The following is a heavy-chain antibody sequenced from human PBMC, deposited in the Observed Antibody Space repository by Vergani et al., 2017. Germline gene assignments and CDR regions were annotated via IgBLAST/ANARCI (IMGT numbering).Heavy chain of an antibody. D-gene: IGHD2-2*01. J-gene: IGHJ4*02. V-gene: IGHV5-51*01. CDR1: GYSFTSYW. Sequence: EVQLVQSGAEVKKPGESLKISCKGSGYSFTSYWIGWVRQMPGKGLEWMGIIYPGDSDTRYSPSFQGQVTISADKSISNAYLQWSSLKASDTAMYYCARHGRYCSSASGYARRDFYYWGQGTLGTVSS. CDR2: IYPGDSDT. CDR3: ARHGRYCSSASGYARRDFYY.